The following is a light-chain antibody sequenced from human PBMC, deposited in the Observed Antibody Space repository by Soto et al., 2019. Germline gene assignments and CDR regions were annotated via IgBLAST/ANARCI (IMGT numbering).Light chain of an antibody. J-gene: IGKJ5*01. V-gene: IGKV1-33*01. Sequence: DIQMTQSPSSLSASVGDTVTITCQASQDINKFLNWYQQKPGKAPKLLIYDVSNLETGVPSRFSGSGSETHFTLTINRLQPEDIATYYCQQYDNYDITFGQGTRLEIK. CDR3: QQYDNYDIT. CDR1: QDINKF. CDR2: DVS.